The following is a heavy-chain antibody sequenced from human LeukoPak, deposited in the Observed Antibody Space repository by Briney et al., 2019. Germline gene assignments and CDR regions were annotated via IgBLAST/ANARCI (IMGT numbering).Heavy chain of an antibody. Sequence: ASVKVSCKVSGYTLTELSMHWVRQAPGKGLEWMGGFDPEDGETIYAQKFQGRVTMTEDTSTDTAYMELSSLRSEDTAVYYCARSRPPVSSTSCFHCYYYGMDVWGQGTTVTVSS. CDR3: ARSRPPVSSTSCFHCYYYGMDV. D-gene: IGHD2-2*01. V-gene: IGHV1-24*01. J-gene: IGHJ6*02. CDR1: GYTLTELS. CDR2: FDPEDGET.